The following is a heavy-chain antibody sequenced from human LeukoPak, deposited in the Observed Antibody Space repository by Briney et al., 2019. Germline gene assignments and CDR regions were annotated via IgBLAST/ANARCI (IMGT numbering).Heavy chain of an antibody. Sequence: PGGSLRLSCVASGFTFSSSWVSWVRQAPGEGREFVANINPDGRTKNYVDSVKGRFTISRDNAKSSLDLQMSSLRAEDTALYFCARDPGYSAFDIWGQGTMVTVSS. CDR2: INPDGRTK. D-gene: IGHD5-12*01. CDR3: ARDPGYSAFDI. V-gene: IGHV3-7*03. CDR1: GFTFSSSW. J-gene: IGHJ3*02.